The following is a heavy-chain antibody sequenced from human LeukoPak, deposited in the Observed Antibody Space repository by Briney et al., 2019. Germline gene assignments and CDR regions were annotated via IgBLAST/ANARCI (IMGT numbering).Heavy chain of an antibody. CDR1: GFTFSSYS. J-gene: IGHJ4*02. Sequence: GGSLRLSCAASGFTFSSYSMNWVRRAPGKGLEWVSYISSSSSTIYYADSVKGRFTISRDNAKNSLYLQMNSLRAEDTAVYYCATFARGIAASLGYWGQGTLVTVSS. D-gene: IGHD6-13*01. CDR3: ATFARGIAASLGY. CDR2: ISSSSSTI. V-gene: IGHV3-48*01.